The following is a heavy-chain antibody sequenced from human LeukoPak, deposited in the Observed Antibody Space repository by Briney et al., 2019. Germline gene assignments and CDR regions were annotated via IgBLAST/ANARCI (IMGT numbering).Heavy chain of an antibody. Sequence: SVKVSCKASGGTFSSYAISWVRQAPGQGLEWMGRIIPILGIANYAQKFRGRVTITADKSTSTAYMELSSLRSEDTAVYYCARDRLMGTRVYYYYGMDVWGQGTTVTVSS. CDR3: ARDRLMGTRVYYYYGMDV. V-gene: IGHV1-69*04. D-gene: IGHD2-2*01. CDR1: GGTFSSYA. CDR2: IIPILGIA. J-gene: IGHJ6*02.